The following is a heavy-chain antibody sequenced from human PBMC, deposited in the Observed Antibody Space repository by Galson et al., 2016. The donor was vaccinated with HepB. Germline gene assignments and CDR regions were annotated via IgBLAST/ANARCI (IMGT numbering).Heavy chain of an antibody. J-gene: IGHJ5*01. V-gene: IGHV4-39*02. CDR2: ISYSGIT. D-gene: IGHD1-26*01. CDR3: ARLTWEVLGWFDT. Sequence: SETLSLTCTVSGASITKDTFFWGWLRQPPGKGLEWIASISYSGITNYNPSLQSRATISVDTSKDCFSLELNSVTAADTGVYFCARLTWEVLGWFDTWGRGILVTVSS. CDR1: GASITKDTFF.